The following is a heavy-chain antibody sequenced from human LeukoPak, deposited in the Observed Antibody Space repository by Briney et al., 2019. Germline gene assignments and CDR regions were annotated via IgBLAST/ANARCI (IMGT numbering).Heavy chain of an antibody. D-gene: IGHD5-24*01. CDR1: GYNFAHDW. J-gene: IGHJ4*02. CDR2: IFPDDSDT. V-gene: IGHV5-51*01. CDR3: ARQESEMTTPANRYFDL. Sequence: GESLKISCKGSGYNFAHDWIGWVRPMPGKGLEWMGIIFPDDSDTIYSPSFQGQVTISADKSISTAYLQWSNLKASDSAIYYCARQESEMTTPANRYFDLWGQGTLITVSS.